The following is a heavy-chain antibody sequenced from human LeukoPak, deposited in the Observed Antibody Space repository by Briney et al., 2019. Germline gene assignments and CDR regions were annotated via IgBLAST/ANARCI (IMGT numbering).Heavy chain of an antibody. CDR1: GFTFSSYW. V-gene: IGHV3-74*01. CDR3: TTIRPDY. CDR2: IKSDDSST. D-gene: IGHD5-12*01. Sequence: PGGSLRLSYAASGFTFSSYWMHWVRQAPGKGLVWVSRIKSDDSSTDYADSVKGRFTISRDNAKNTLYLQMNSLRAEDTAVYYCTTIRPDYWGQGTLVTVSS. J-gene: IGHJ4*02.